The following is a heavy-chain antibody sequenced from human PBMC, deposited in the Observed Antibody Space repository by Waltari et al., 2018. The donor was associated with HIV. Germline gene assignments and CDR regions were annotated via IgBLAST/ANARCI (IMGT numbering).Heavy chain of an antibody. Sequence: QVQLVQSGAEVKKPGASVKVSCKASGYTFTAHLIHWVRQAPGQGLEWMGWINPNSGGTNYAQNFQGRVTMTRDTSISTAYMELSRLRSDDTAVYYCATPSYDSSGYYSAGSEFDYWGQGTLVTVSS. V-gene: IGHV1-2*02. CDR2: INPNSGGT. CDR1: GYTFTAHL. J-gene: IGHJ4*02. CDR3: ATPSYDSSGYYSAGSEFDY. D-gene: IGHD3-22*01.